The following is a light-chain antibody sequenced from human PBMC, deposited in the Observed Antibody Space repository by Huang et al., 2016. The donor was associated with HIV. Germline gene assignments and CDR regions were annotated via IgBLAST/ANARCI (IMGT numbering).Light chain of an antibody. CDR1: PSISSH. CDR3: QQSYSTPPT. Sequence: DIQMTQSPSSLSASVGDRVTITCRASPSISSHLNWYQQKPGKAPNLLIYGASRLQSGVPSRFSGSGSGTDFILTISSLQPEDFTTYYCQQSYSTPPTFGGGTKVEIK. CDR2: GAS. V-gene: IGKV1-39*01. J-gene: IGKJ4*01.